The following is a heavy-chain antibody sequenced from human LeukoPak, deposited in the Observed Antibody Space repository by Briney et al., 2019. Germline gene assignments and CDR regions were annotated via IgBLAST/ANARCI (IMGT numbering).Heavy chain of an antibody. CDR1: GFTFNTYA. CDR3: AREERTSRSINS. J-gene: IGHJ4*02. D-gene: IGHD1-14*01. CDR2: ISDSGANT. Sequence: GRSLRLSCSTSGFTFNTYAMSWVRQAPGKGLEWVSGISDSGANTDYIDSVKGRFTISRDNSKKTLYLQMNSLTAEDTALYFCAREERTSRSINSWGQGTLVTVSS. V-gene: IGHV3-23*01.